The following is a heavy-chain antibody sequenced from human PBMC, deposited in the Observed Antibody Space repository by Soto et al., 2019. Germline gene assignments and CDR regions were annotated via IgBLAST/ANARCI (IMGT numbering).Heavy chain of an antibody. CDR2: ISYSGNT. Sequence: SETLSLTCTVAGGSIGTMDHDWGWIRRPPGKGLEWIASISYSGNTYYAPSLKSRVTISADTSKNQFSLKTEDTAVYYCTSSVTSPFDYWGQGTLVTVSS. CDR1: GGSIGTMDHD. CDR3: SPFDY. D-gene: IGHD2-2*01. V-gene: IGHV4-39*07. J-gene: IGHJ4*02.